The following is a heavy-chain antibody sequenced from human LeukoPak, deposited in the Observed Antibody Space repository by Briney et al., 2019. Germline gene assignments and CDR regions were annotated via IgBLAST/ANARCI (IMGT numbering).Heavy chain of an antibody. D-gene: IGHD3-3*01. CDR2: INPDSGGT. CDR1: GYTFTDYY. CDR3: ARRSGSDAFDI. Sequence: ASVKVSCKASGYTFTDYYMHWVRQAPGQGLEWMGGINPDSGGTNYAQKFQGRVTMTRDTSISTAYMELRSPRSDDTSVYYCARRSGSDAFDIWGQGTMVTVSS. J-gene: IGHJ3*02. V-gene: IGHV1-2*02.